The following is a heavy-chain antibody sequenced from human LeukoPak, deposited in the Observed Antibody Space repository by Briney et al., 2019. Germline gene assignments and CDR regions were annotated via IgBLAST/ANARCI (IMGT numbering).Heavy chain of an antibody. J-gene: IGHJ4*02. Sequence: GASVKVSCKASGYTFTSYDINWVRQATGQGLEWMGWMNPNSGNTGYAQKFQGRIIVSRNTSISTAYMELSSLTSEDTAIYYCARIAAAGNRRLNYWGQGILVTVAS. CDR2: MNPNSGNT. V-gene: IGHV1-8*01. CDR3: ARIAAAGNRRLNY. D-gene: IGHD6-13*01. CDR1: GYTFTSYD.